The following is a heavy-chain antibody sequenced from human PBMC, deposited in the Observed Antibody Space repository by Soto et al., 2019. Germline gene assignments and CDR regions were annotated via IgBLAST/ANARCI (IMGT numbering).Heavy chain of an antibody. CDR2: ISSSSSYI. V-gene: IGHV3-21*01. J-gene: IGHJ6*02. CDR1: GFTFSSYS. Sequence: EVQLVESGGGLVKPGGSLRLSCAASGFTFSSYSMNWVRQAPGKGLEWVSSISSSSSYIYYADSVKGRFTISRDNAKNSLYLQMNSLRAEDTAVYYCARDLRGSSWYGGVIMGVWGQGTTVTVSS. CDR3: ARDLRGSSWYGGVIMGV. D-gene: IGHD6-13*01.